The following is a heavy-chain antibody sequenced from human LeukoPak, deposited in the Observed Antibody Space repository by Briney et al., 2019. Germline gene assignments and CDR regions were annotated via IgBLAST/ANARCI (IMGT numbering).Heavy chain of an antibody. CDR2: ISWNSGSI. CDR3: ARGGYGSFDY. J-gene: IGHJ4*02. Sequence: GGSLRLSCAASGFTFDDYAMHWVRHAPGKGLEWVSGISWNSGSIGYADSVKGRFTISRDNAKNSLYLQMNSLRAEDTAVYYCARGGYGSFDYWGQGTLVTVSS. V-gene: IGHV3-9*01. CDR1: GFTFDDYA. D-gene: IGHD3-10*01.